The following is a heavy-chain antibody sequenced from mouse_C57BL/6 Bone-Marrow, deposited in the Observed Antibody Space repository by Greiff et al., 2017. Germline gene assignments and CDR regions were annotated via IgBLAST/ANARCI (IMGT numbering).Heavy chain of an antibody. J-gene: IGHJ3*01. Sequence: QVQLQQPGAELVMPGASVKLSCKASGYTFTSYWMHWVKQRPGQGLEWIGEIDPSDSYTNYNQKFKGKSTLTVDKSSSTAYMQLSSLTSEDSAVYYCARGRWLLPFADWGQGTLVTVSA. CDR1: GYTFTSYW. CDR3: ARGRWLLPFAD. CDR2: IDPSDSYT. D-gene: IGHD2-3*01. V-gene: IGHV1-69*01.